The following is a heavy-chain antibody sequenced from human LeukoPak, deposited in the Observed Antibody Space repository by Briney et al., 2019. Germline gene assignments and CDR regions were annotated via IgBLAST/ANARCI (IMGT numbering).Heavy chain of an antibody. J-gene: IGHJ4*02. V-gene: IGHV3-9*01. D-gene: IGHD2-2*02. Sequence: PGRSLRLSCAASGFTFDDYAMHWVRQAPGKGLEWVSGISWNSGSIGYADSVKRRFTISRDNAKNSLYLQMNSLRAEDTALYYCAKDFRCSSTSCYTGFDYWGQGTLVTVSS. CDR3: AKDFRCSSTSCYTGFDY. CDR2: ISWNSGSI. CDR1: GFTFDDYA.